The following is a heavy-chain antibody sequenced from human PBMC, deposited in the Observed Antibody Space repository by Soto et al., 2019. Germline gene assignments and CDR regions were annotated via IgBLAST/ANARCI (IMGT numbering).Heavy chain of an antibody. CDR3: TTYDYIWGSDRYRWAY. CDR2: IKSKIDGGTR. CDR1: GFPFSNAW. D-gene: IGHD3-16*02. Sequence: EVQLLESGGGLVKPGGSLRLSCAASGFPFSNAWMSWVRQAPGKGLEWVARIKSKIDGGTRDHAALVEGRFTISRDDSKNTLYLQMNSLETEDTAMYYCTTYDYIWGSDRYRWAYWGLGALVTVSS. V-gene: IGHV3-15*01. J-gene: IGHJ4*02.